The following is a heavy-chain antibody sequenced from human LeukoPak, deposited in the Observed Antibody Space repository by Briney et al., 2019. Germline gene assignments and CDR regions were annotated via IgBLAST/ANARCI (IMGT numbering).Heavy chain of an antibody. J-gene: IGHJ4*02. CDR3: AKASIAGAIGVLDY. V-gene: IGHV3-7*01. D-gene: IGHD1-26*01. CDR1: GFTFNNYW. CDR2: INQDGSGK. Sequence: GGSLRLSCAAFGFTFNNYWMSWVRQAPGKGLEWVADINQDGSGKHYVDSVKGRFTISRDNAKNSLYLQMNSLRAEDTAVYFCAKASIAGAIGVLDYWGQGTLVTVSS.